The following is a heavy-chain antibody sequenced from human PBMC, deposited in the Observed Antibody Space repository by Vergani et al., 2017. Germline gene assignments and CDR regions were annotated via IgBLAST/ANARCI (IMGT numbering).Heavy chain of an antibody. CDR2: INHSGST. CDR3: ARAPIESYYYYYMDV. Sequence: QVQLQQWGAGLLKPSETLSLTCAVYGGSFSGYYWSWIRQPPGKGLEWIGEINHSGSTNYNPSLKRRVTISVDTSKNQCSLKLSSVTAADTAVYYCARAPIESYYYYYMDVWGKG. J-gene: IGHJ6*03. D-gene: IGHD2/OR15-2a*01. V-gene: IGHV4-34*01. CDR1: GGSFSGYY.